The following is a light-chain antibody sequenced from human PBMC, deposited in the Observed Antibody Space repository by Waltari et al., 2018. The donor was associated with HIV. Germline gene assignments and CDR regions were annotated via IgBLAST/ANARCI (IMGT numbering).Light chain of an antibody. CDR1: SLRSFY. V-gene: IGLV3-19*01. J-gene: IGLJ2*01. Sequence: SSELTQDPTVSVALGQTVRITCRGDSLRSFYASWYQQKPGQAPLLVIYGKDNRPSGAPDRFSGSSSGNTTSLTITGAQAADEADYYCQSRDTRGYMIFGGGTRLTFL. CDR2: GKD. CDR3: QSRDTRGYMI.